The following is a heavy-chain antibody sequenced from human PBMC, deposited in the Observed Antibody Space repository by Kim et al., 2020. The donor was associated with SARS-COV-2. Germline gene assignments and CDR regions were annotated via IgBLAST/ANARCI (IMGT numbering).Heavy chain of an antibody. CDR1: GGSFSGYY. CDR2: INHSGST. J-gene: IGHJ6*02. D-gene: IGHD3-16*01. Sequence: SETLSLTCAVYGGSFSGYYWSWIRQPPGKGLEWIGEINHSGSTNYNPSLKSRVTISVDTSKNQFSLKLSSVTAADTAVYYCARGGIRFSRYYGMDVLGQG. CDR3: ARGGIRFSRYYGMDV. V-gene: IGHV4-34*01.